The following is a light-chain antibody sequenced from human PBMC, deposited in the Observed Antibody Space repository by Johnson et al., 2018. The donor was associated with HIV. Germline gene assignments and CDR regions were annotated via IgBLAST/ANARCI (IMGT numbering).Light chain of an antibody. CDR2: ENN. CDR1: SSNIGNNY. CDR3: GTWDSSVSAYV. Sequence: QSVLTRPPSVSAAPGQKVTISCSGSSSNIGNNYVSWYQQLPGTAPKLLIYENNKRPSGIPDRFSGSKSGTSATLGITGLQTGDEADYYCGTWDSSVSAYVFGPGTNGTVL. J-gene: IGLJ1*01. V-gene: IGLV1-51*02.